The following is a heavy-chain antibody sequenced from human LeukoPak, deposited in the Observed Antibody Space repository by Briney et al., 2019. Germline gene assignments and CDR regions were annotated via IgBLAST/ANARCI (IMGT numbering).Heavy chain of an antibody. Sequence: GGSLRLSCAASGFTFSSYAMSWVRQAPGKGLEWVSAISGSGGSTYYADSVKGRFTISRDNSKSTLYLQMNSLRAEDTAVYYCARTPSTGDYGEVYWYFDLWGRGTLVTVSS. V-gene: IGHV3-23*01. CDR3: ARTPSTGDYGEVYWYFDL. CDR1: GFTFSSYA. J-gene: IGHJ2*01. D-gene: IGHD4-17*01. CDR2: ISGSGGST.